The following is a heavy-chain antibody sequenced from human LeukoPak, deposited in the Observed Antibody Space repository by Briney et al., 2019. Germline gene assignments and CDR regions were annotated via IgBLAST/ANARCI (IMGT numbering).Heavy chain of an antibody. D-gene: IGHD2-15*01. J-gene: IGHJ4*02. V-gene: IGHV4-31*03. CDR3: ARVYCSGGSCSYFDY. Sequence: SETLSLTCTVSGGSISSGGYYWSWIRQHPGKGLEWIGYIYYSGSTYYNPSLKSRVTISVDTSKNQFSLKLSSVTAADTAVHYCARVYCSGGSCSYFDYWGQGTLVTVSS. CDR2: IYYSGST. CDR1: GGSISSGGYY.